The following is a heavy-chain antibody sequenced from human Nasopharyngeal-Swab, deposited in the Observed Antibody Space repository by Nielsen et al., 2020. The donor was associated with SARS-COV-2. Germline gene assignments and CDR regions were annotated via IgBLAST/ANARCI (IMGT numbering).Heavy chain of an antibody. CDR1: GFTFSSYA. J-gene: IGHJ6*02. CDR2: ISGSGETT. CDR3: AKAPYLRGLDV. Sequence: GGSLRLSCAASGFTFSSYAMSWVRQAPGKGLEWVSIISGSGETTYYADSVKDRFTISRDNSKNTLYMQTNSLRVEDTAVYYCAKAPYLRGLDVWGQGTTVTLSS. V-gene: IGHV3-23*01. D-gene: IGHD2-21*01.